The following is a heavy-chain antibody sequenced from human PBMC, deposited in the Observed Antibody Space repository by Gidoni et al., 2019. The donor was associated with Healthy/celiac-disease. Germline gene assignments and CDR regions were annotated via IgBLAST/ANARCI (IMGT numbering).Heavy chain of an antibody. J-gene: IGHJ2*01. CDR1: GGTFSSYA. D-gene: IGHD4-17*01. Sequence: QVQLVQSGAEVKKPGSSVKVSCKASGGTFSSYAISWVRQAPGQGLEWMGGIIPIFGTANYAQKFQGRVTITADKSTSTAYMELSSLRSEDTAVYYCARAPKAGYGGNSPHYWYFDLWGRGTLVTVSS. V-gene: IGHV1-69*06. CDR3: ARAPKAGYGGNSPHYWYFDL. CDR2: IIPIFGTA.